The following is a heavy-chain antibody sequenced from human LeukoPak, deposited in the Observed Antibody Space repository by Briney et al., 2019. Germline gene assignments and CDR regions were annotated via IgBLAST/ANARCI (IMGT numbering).Heavy chain of an antibody. CDR2: INPNSGGT. CDR1: GYTFTGCY. CDR3: ARGCIAIEFDS. Sequence: GASVKVLCKASGYTFTGCYMHWVPHAPGQGLEGRGWINPNSGGTKYAQKLQGRVTMTRDTSISTAYMELRRLRSDDTAVYYCARGCIAIEFDSWGQGTLVTVSS. D-gene: IGHD2-8*01. V-gene: IGHV1-2*02. J-gene: IGHJ4*02.